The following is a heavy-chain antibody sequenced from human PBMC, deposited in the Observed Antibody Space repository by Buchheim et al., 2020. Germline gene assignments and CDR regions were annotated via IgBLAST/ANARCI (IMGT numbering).Heavy chain of an antibody. Sequence: EVQLVESGGGLVQPGGSLRLSCAASGFIFNTYSMNWVRQAPGKGLEWVSFISSPSSTINYADSVKGRFTISRDNAKSPLYLQMNSLRAEDTAVYYCARHGGYYYGSGSTYYYGMDVWGQGTT. D-gene: IGHD3-10*01. CDR3: ARHGGYYYGSGSTYYYGMDV. CDR2: ISSPSSTI. J-gene: IGHJ6*02. CDR1: GFIFNTYS. V-gene: IGHV3-48*01.